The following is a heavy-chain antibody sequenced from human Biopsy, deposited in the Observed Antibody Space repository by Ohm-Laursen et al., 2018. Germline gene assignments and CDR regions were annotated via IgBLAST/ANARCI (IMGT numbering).Heavy chain of an antibody. CDR1: GGTFTNYA. J-gene: IGHJ4*02. CDR3: ARDALGGESYRFFY. V-gene: IGHV1-69*01. D-gene: IGHD1-26*01. Sequence: SSVKASCKASGGTFTNYAISWVRQAPGQGLGWMGGIIPIFGTANYAQKFQGRVTITAEESTSTAYMELSSLRSDDTAVYYCARDALGGESYRFFYWGQGSLVTVSS. CDR2: IIPIFGTA.